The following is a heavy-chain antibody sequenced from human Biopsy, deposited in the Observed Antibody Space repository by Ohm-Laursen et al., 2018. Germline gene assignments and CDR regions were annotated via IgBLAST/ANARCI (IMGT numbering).Heavy chain of an antibody. CDR2: INHRGRS. D-gene: IGHD1-26*01. CDR3: AREGGGLLPIRLTDF. J-gene: IGHJ4*02. CDR1: GESFSDYY. Sequence: GTLSLTCQVSGESFSDYYWSWIRQSPGKGLEWIGEINHRGRSSYSPSLQSRVTISVDASKNQFSLNVKSVTAADTAVYFCAREGGGLLPIRLTDFWGPGMMVTVSS. V-gene: IGHV4-34*01.